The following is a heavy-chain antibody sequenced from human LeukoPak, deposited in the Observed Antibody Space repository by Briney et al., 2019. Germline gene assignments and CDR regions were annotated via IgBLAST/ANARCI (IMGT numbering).Heavy chain of an antibody. Sequence: NPSETLSLTCTVSGGSISSYYWSWIRQPPGKGLEWVGYIYYSGNTNYNPSLKSRVTISVDTSKNQFSLKLTSVTAADTAVYYCARKGYSISWYSPWGQGTLVTVSS. V-gene: IGHV4-59*12. J-gene: IGHJ5*02. D-gene: IGHD6-13*01. CDR1: GGSISSYY. CDR3: ARKGYSISWYSP. CDR2: IYYSGNT.